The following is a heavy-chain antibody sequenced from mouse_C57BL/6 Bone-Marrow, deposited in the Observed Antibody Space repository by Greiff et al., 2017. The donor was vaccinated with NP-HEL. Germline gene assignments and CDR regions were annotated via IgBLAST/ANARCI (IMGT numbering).Heavy chain of an antibody. V-gene: IGHV5-2*01. J-gene: IGHJ4*01. CDR3: ARHDYDDYAMDY. Sequence: VQLQQSGGGLVQPGEALKLSCEANEYEFPSHDMSWVRKTPEKRLELVAAINSDGGSTYYPDTMERRFIISRDNTKKTLYLQMSSLRSEDTALYYCARHDYDDYAMDYWGQGTSVTVSS. D-gene: IGHD2-4*01. CDR2: INSDGGST. CDR1: EYEFPSHD.